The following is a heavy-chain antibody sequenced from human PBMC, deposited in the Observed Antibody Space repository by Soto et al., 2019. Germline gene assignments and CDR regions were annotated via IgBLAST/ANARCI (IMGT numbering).Heavy chain of an antibody. CDR2: IKSKTDGGTT. J-gene: IGHJ6*03. CDR3: TTIPVYDFWSGFYYYYYMDV. Sequence: PGGSLRLSCAASGFTFSNAWMSWVRQAPGKGLEWVGRIKSKTDGGTTDYAAPVKGRFTISRDDSKNTLYLQMNSLKTEDTAVYYCTTIPVYDFWSGFYYYYYMDVWGKGTTVTVSS. V-gene: IGHV3-15*01. D-gene: IGHD3-3*01. CDR1: GFTFSNAW.